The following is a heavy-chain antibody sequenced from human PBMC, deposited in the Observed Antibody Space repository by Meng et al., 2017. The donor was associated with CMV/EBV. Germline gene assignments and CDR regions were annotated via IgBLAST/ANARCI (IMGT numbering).Heavy chain of an antibody. J-gene: IGHJ4*02. V-gene: IGHV3-7*01. CDR2: IKQDGSEK. D-gene: IGHD1-20*01. Sequence: GGSLRLSCAASGFTFSSYWMSWVRQAPGKGLEWVANIKQDGSEKYYVDSVKGRFTISRDNAKNSRYLQMNSLRAEDTAVYYCARLLYNWNDAGVDYWGQGTLVTVSS. CDR1: GFTFSSYW. CDR3: ARLLYNWNDAGVDY.